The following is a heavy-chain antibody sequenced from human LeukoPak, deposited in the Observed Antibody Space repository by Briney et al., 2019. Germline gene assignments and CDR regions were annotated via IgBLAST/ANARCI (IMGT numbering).Heavy chain of an antibody. V-gene: IGHV4-30-4*01. CDR1: GGSISSGDYY. D-gene: IGHD3-22*01. CDR3: ARVRVTMIVVVITVRNNWYFDL. Sequence: PSETLSLTCTVSGGSISSGDYYWSWIRQPPGKGLEWIGYIYYSGSTYYNPFLKSRVTISVDTSKNQFSLKLSSVTAADTAVYYCARVRVTMIVVVITVRNNWYFDLWGRGTLVTVSS. J-gene: IGHJ2*01. CDR2: IYYSGST.